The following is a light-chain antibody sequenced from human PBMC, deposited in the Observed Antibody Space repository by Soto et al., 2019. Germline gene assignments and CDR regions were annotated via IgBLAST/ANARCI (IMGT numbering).Light chain of an antibody. J-gene: IGKJ1*01. CDR2: DVS. Sequence: EIVMTQSPATLSVSPGESATLSCRASQSVNRQLAWYQQKPGQAPRLLIYDVSTRATGIPARFSGSGSGTEFTLTISSLQSEDFAVYYCQQYNNWPQTFGQGTKVDIK. V-gene: IGKV3-15*01. CDR1: QSVNRQ. CDR3: QQYNNWPQT.